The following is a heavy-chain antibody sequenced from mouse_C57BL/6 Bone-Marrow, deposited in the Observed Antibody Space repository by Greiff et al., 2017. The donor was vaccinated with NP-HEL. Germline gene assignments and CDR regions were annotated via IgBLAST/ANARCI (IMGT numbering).Heavy chain of an antibody. Sequence: QVQLQQSGAELARPGASVKLSCKASGYTFTSYGISWVKQRTGQGLEWIGEIYPRSGNTYYNEKFKGKATLTADKSSSTAYMELRSLTSEDSAVYFCARRGWLLRYFDVWGTGTTVTVSS. CDR2: IYPRSGNT. J-gene: IGHJ1*03. CDR1: GYTFTSYG. CDR3: ARRGWLLRYFDV. D-gene: IGHD2-3*01. V-gene: IGHV1-81*01.